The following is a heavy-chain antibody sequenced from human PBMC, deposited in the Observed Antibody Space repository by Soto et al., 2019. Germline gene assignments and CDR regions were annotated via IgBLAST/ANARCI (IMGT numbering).Heavy chain of an antibody. Sequence: PGGSLRLSCAASGFTFSSYAMHWVRQAPGKGLEWVAVISYDGSNKYYADSVKGRFTISRDNSKNTLYLQMNSLRAEDTAVYYCARDSLPGDCSGGSCYGLAGFDYWGQGTLVTAPQ. CDR3: ARDSLPGDCSGGSCYGLAGFDY. D-gene: IGHD2-15*01. CDR1: GFTFSSYA. CDR2: ISYDGSNK. J-gene: IGHJ4*02. V-gene: IGHV3-30-3*01.